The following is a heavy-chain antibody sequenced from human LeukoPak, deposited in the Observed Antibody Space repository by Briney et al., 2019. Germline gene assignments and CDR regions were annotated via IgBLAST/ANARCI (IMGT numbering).Heavy chain of an antibody. CDR1: GYTFTGYY. CDR3: ARETHTDIVVVPAAMSGTNWFDP. J-gene: IGHJ5*02. Sequence: ASVKVSCKASGYTFTGYYMHWVRQAPGQGLEWMGWINPNSGGTNYAQKFQGRVTMTRDTSISTAYMELSRLRSDDTAVYYCARETHTDIVVVPAAMSGTNWFDPWGQGTLVTVSS. D-gene: IGHD2-2*01. V-gene: IGHV1-2*02. CDR2: INPNSGGT.